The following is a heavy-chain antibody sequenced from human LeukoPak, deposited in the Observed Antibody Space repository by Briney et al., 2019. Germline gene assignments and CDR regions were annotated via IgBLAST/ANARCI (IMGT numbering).Heavy chain of an antibody. CDR3: AKMKNERNTPDY. D-gene: IGHD2-15*01. V-gene: IGHV3-21*04. CDR2: ISSSSSYI. CDR1: KFTFSSYS. J-gene: IGHJ4*02. Sequence: GGSLRLSCAASKFTFSSYSMNWVRQAPGKGLEWVSSISSSSSYIYYADSVKGRFTISRDNAKNSLYLQMNSLRAGDSAVYYCAKMKNERNTPDYWGQGTLVTVSS.